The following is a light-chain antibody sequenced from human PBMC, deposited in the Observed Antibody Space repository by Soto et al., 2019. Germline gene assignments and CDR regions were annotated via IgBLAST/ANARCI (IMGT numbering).Light chain of an antibody. J-gene: IGKJ5*01. CDR1: QSVNSR. CDR2: GAS. V-gene: IGKV3-20*01. Sequence: EIVVTQSPGTLSLSPGERATLSCRASQSVNSRLAWYQHKPGQAPRLLISGASSRATGIPDRFSGSGSATDFTLTISRLEPEDFALYYCQHYGRSPITFGQGTRLETK. CDR3: QHYGRSPIT.